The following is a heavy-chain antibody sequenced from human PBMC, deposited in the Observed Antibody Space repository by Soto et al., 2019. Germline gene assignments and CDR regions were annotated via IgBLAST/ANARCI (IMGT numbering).Heavy chain of an antibody. D-gene: IGHD6-13*01. J-gene: IGHJ4*02. CDR3: ARRWESSSWYLDY. CDR2: ISGNDGNT. CDR1: GYTFTNHG. V-gene: IGHV1-18*01. Sequence: QVQLVQSGAEVKNPGASVKVSCKASGYTFTNHGISWVRQAPGQGLEWMGWISGNDGNTKYAQKLQGRVTMTIDKSTTTAYMELRSLRSDDTAVYYCARRWESSSWYLDYWGQGTRVTVSS.